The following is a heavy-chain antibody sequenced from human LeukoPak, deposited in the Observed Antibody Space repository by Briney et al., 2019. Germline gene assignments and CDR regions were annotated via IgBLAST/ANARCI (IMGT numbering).Heavy chain of an antibody. Sequence: TGGSLRLSCAASGFTFSSYSMNWVRQAPGKGLEWVSSISSSSSYIYYADSVKGRFTISRDNAKNSLYLQMNSLRAEDTAVYYCARCQFGELYDAFDIWGQGTMVTVSS. CDR1: GFTFSSYS. V-gene: IGHV3-21*01. CDR2: ISSSSSYI. D-gene: IGHD3-10*01. CDR3: ARCQFGELYDAFDI. J-gene: IGHJ3*02.